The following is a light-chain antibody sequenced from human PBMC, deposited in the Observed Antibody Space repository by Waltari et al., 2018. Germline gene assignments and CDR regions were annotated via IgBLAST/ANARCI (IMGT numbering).Light chain of an antibody. J-gene: IGLJ1*01. CDR3: CSYAGSSTYV. CDR2: AGS. V-gene: IGLV2-23*01. Sequence: QSALTQPASVSGSPGQSITISCTGTSSDVGNYNLVSWYQQHPGKAPKLMISAGSKRPSGVSNRFSGSKSGNTASLTISGLQAEDEADDYCCSYAGSSTYVFGTGTKVTVL. CDR1: SSDVGNYNL.